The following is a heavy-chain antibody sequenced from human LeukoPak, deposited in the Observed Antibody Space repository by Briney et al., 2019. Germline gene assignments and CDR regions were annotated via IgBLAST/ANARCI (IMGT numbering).Heavy chain of an antibody. CDR2: ISHSGST. CDR3: SRGTLSLRRLNAFDI. J-gene: IGHJ3*02. D-gene: IGHD4-17*01. V-gene: IGHV4-34*01. CDR1: GFSFSKYG. Sequence: GSLRLSCAASGFSFSKYGMHWIRQPPGKGLEWIGEISHSGSTNYNPSLKSRVTISAYTSKNQFSLKLNSVTAADTAVYYCSRGTLSLRRLNAFDIWGQGTMVTVFS.